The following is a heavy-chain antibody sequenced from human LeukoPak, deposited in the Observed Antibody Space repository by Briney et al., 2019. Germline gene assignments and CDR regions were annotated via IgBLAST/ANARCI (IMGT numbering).Heavy chain of an antibody. CDR1: GFTVSSNY. CDR2: IYSGGST. J-gene: IGHJ4*02. D-gene: IGHD6-6*01. V-gene: IGHV3-66*02. Sequence: GGSLRLSCAASGFTVSSNYMSWVRQAPGKGLEWVSVIYSGGSTYYADSVKGRFTISRDNSKNTLYLQMNSLRAENTAVYYCARFVYSSSSVDYWGQGTLVTVSS. CDR3: ARFVYSSSSVDY.